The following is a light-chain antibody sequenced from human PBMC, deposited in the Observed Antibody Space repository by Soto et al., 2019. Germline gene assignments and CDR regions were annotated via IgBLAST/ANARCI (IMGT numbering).Light chain of an antibody. V-gene: IGKV1-5*03. J-gene: IGKJ1*01. CDR3: QQYYVYST. CDR2: KAS. CDR1: QTISTY. Sequence: DIPMTQSPSTLSASVGDRVTITCRASQTISTYLTWYQQKPGKAPKLLIYKASSLESGVPSRFSRSGSGTEFTLTISSLQPDDFATYYCQQYYVYSTFGQGTRVEIK.